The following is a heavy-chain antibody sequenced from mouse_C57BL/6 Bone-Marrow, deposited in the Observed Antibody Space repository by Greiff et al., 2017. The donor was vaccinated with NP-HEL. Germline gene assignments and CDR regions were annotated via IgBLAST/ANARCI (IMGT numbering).Heavy chain of an antibody. CDR1: GFTFSDFY. J-gene: IGHJ4*01. D-gene: IGHD2-5*01. V-gene: IGHV7-1*01. Sequence: EVKLVESGGGLVQSGRSLRLSCATSGFTFSDFYMEWVRQAPGKGLEWIAASRNKANDYTTEYSASVKGRFIVSRDTSQSILYLQMNALRAEDTASYYCARDAWSNWSMDYWGQGTSVTVSS. CDR2: SRNKANDYTT. CDR3: ARDAWSNWSMDY.